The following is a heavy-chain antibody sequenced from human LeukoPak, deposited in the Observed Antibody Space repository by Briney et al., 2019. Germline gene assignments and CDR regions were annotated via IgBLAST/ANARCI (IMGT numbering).Heavy chain of an antibody. CDR2: IKQDGSEK. J-gene: IGHJ4*02. CDR1: GFRFSSYW. D-gene: IGHD2-15*01. CDR3: ARAGVLFGRDY. V-gene: IGHV3-7*03. Sequence: GGSLRLSCAASGFRFSSYWMSWVRQAPGKGPERVANIKQDGSEKSYVDSVKGRFTISRDNAKNSLYLQMNSLRAEDTAVYYCARAGVLFGRDYWGQGTLVTVSS.